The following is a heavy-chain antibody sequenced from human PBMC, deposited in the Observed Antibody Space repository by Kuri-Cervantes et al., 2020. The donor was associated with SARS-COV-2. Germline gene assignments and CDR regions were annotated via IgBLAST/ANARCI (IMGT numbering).Heavy chain of an antibody. CDR1: GFTFDDYT. CDR3: ARHGENDFWSGYDAFDI. Sequence: GGSLRLSCAASGFTFDDYTMHWVRQAPGKGLEWVSLVSWDGGSTYYADSVKGRFTISRDNSKNSLYLQMNSLRAEDTAVYYCARHGENDFWSGYDAFDIWGQGTMVTVSS. D-gene: IGHD3-3*01. J-gene: IGHJ3*02. CDR2: VSWDGGST. V-gene: IGHV3-43*01.